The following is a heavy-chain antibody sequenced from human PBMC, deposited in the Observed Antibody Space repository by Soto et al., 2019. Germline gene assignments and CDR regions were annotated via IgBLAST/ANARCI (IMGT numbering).Heavy chain of an antibody. V-gene: IGHV4-59*01. CDR3: ARDARISRDYYYYMQV. D-gene: IGHD1-20*01. CDR1: GGSISSYY. CDR2: IYYSGST. Sequence: SETLSLTCTVSGGSISSYYWSWIRQPPGKGLEWIGYIYYSGSTNYNPSLKSRVTISVDTSKHQFSLKLGAVTAAGTAVDCCARDARISRDYYYYMQVCRIGTTVTGS. J-gene: IGHJ6*03.